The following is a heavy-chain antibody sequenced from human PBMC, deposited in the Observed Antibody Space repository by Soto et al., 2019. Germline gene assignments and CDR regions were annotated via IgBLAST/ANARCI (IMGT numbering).Heavy chain of an antibody. J-gene: IGHJ6*03. D-gene: IGHD1-7*01. V-gene: IGHV6-1*01. Sequence: QVQLQESGPGLVKPSQTLSLTCAISGDSVSRNSAAWNLIRLSPSRGLEWLARTYYRSRLYNDYAVAVRSRITVHPDTSKNQFSLQLTSVTPEDTAVYYCAGTTSHQWYYMDVWGKGTTVTVSS. CDR3: AGTTSHQWYYMDV. CDR1: GDSVSRNSAA. CDR2: TYYRSRLYN.